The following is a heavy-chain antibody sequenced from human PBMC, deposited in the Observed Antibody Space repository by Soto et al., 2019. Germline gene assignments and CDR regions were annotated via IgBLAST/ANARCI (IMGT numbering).Heavy chain of an antibody. CDR3: GGEGGGNYDYIWGDIDY. Sequence: QVQLVQSGAEVKKPGASVKVSCKASGYTFTSYGISWVRQAPGQGLEWMGWISAYNGNTNYAQKLQGRVTMTTNTTTSTAYKELRSLRADDAALYYGGGEGGGNYDYIWGDIDYWGQGTLVTVSS. CDR1: GYTFTSYG. D-gene: IGHD3-16*01. J-gene: IGHJ4*02. V-gene: IGHV1-18*01. CDR2: ISAYNGNT.